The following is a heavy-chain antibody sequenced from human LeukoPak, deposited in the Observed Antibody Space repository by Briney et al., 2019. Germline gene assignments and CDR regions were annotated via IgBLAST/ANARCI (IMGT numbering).Heavy chain of an antibody. CDR1: GFTFSDYY. CDR3: AKVRGVSDDSSGYSVPAGDFDL. V-gene: IGHV3-11*01. D-gene: IGHD3-22*01. J-gene: IGHJ2*01. Sequence: EGSLRLSCAASGFTFSDYYMSWIRQAPGKGLEWVSYISSSGSTIYYADSVKGRFTISRDNAKNSLYLQMNSLRAEDTALYYCAKVRGVSDDSSGYSVPAGDFDLWGRGTLVTVSS. CDR2: ISSSGSTI.